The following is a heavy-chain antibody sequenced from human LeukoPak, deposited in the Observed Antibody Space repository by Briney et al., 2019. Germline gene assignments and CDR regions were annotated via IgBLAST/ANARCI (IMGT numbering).Heavy chain of an antibody. V-gene: IGHV5-51*01. Sequence: GESLKISCKGSGYSFTTYWIAWVRQMPGKGLEWMGIIYPGDSDTRYSPSFQGQVTTSVDKSISTAYLQWSRLKASDTAMYYCARGSEGNWNLFAYWGQGTLVTVSS. CDR3: ARGSEGNWNLFAY. J-gene: IGHJ4*02. CDR1: GYSFTTYW. CDR2: IYPGDSDT. D-gene: IGHD1-20*01.